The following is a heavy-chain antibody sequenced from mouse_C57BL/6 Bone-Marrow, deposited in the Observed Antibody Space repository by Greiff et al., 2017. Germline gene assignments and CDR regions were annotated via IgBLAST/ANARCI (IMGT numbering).Heavy chain of an antibody. CDR2: ISNLAYSI. CDR3: ARKGLWLHYYAMDY. CDR1: GFTFSDYG. Sequence: EVMLVESGGGLVQPGGSLKLSCAASGFTFSDYGMAWVRQAPRKGPEWVAFISNLAYSIYYADTVTGRFTISTENAKNTLYLEMSSLRSEDTAMYYCARKGLWLHYYAMDYWGQGTSVTVSS. D-gene: IGHD2-2*01. V-gene: IGHV5-15*01. J-gene: IGHJ4*01.